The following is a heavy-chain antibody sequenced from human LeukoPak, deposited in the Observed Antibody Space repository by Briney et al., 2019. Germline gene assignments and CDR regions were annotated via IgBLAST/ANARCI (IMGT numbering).Heavy chain of an antibody. D-gene: IGHD3-22*01. CDR1: GYTFTGYY. J-gene: IGHJ4*02. Sequence: ASVKVSCKASGYTFTGYYMHWVRQAPGQGLEWMGIINPSGGSTSYAQKFQGRVTMTRDTSTSTVYMELSSLRSEDTAVYYCARESRFYYDSSGYSLFDYWGQGTLVTVSS. V-gene: IGHV1-46*01. CDR2: INPSGGST. CDR3: ARESRFYYDSSGYSLFDY.